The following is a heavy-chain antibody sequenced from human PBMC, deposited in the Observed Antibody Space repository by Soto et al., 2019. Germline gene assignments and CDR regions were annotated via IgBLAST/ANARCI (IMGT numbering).Heavy chain of an antibody. CDR3: AFRYCSGGGCYSPGVGFDY. CDR2: INAGNGNT. Sequence: GASVKVSCKASGYTFTNFGISWVRQAPGQRLEWMGWINAGNGNTKYSQKFQGRVTITRDTSASTAYMELSSLRSEDTAVYYCAFRYCSGGGCYSPGVGFDYWGQGTLVTVSS. V-gene: IGHV1-3*01. J-gene: IGHJ4*02. D-gene: IGHD2-15*01. CDR1: GYTFTNFG.